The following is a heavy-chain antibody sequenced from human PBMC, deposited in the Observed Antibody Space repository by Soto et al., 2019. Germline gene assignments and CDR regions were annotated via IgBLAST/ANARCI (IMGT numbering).Heavy chain of an antibody. D-gene: IGHD4-17*01. CDR1: GFSISTYG. V-gene: IGHV3-23*01. J-gene: IGHJ5*02. CDR3: ARWNGYGES. CDR2: FSGSSGNT. Sequence: EVQLLESGGGLAQPGGSLRLSCAASGFSISTYGVTWVRQAPGKGLEWVSGFSGSSGNTYYADSVKGRFTISRDNSKNTVYLQMTSLRAEDTAVYYCARWNGYGESWGQRTLVNVSS.